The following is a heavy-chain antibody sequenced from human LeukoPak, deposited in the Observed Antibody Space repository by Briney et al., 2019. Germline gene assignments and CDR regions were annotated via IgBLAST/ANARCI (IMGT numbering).Heavy chain of an antibody. Sequence: ASVKVSCKASGDTFTSYYMHWVRQATGQGLEWMGIINTSGGSTSYAQKFQGRVTMTRDMSTSTDYMELSSLRSEDTAVYYCARVPSILQREYYFDYWGQGTLVTVSS. V-gene: IGHV1-46*01. CDR2: INTSGGST. CDR3: ARVPSILQREYYFDY. J-gene: IGHJ4*02. CDR1: GDTFTSYY. D-gene: IGHD3-9*01.